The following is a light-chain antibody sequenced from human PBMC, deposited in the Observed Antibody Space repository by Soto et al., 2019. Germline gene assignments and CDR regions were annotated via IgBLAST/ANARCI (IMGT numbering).Light chain of an antibody. CDR3: AAWDDSLSAVV. CDR1: SSNIGSNY. Sequence: QSVLTQPPSASGTPGQRGTISFSGSSSNIGSNYVYWYQQLPGTAPKLLIYRNNQRPSGVPDRFSGSKSGTSASLAISGLRSEDEADYYCAAWDDSLSAVVFGGGTKLTVL. CDR2: RNN. V-gene: IGLV1-47*01. J-gene: IGLJ2*01.